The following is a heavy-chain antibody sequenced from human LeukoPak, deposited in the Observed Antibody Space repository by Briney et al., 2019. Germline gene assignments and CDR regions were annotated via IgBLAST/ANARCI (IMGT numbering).Heavy chain of an antibody. CDR1: GGSISSGGYY. CDR2: IYHSGST. V-gene: IGHV4-61*08. D-gene: IGHD5-12*01. Sequence: SETLSLTCTVSGGSISSGGYYWSWIRQHPGKGLEWIGYIYHSGSTNYNPSLQSRVTISVDKSMNQFSLKLSSVTAADTAVYYCARGGAGYGYDAFDIWGQGTMVTVSS. J-gene: IGHJ3*02. CDR3: ARGGAGYGYDAFDI.